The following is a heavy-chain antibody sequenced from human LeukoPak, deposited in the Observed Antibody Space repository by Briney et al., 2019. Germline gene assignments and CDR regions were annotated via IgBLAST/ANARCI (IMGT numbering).Heavy chain of an antibody. V-gene: IGHV3-21*01. Sequence: GGSLRLSCAASGCTFSSYSMNWVRQAPGKGLEWVSSISSSSSYIYYADSVKGRFTISRDNAKNSLYLQMNSLRAEDTAVYYCAREQYYYGSGRGWFDPWGQGTLVTVSS. CDR1: GCTFSSYS. D-gene: IGHD3-10*01. J-gene: IGHJ5*02. CDR2: ISSSSSYI. CDR3: AREQYYYGSGRGWFDP.